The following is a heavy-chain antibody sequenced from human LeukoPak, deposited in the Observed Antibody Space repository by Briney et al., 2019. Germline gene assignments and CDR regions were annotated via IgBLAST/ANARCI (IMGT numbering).Heavy chain of an antibody. J-gene: IGHJ4*02. CDR3: ARSGGGYSYGYDDY. D-gene: IGHD5-18*01. CDR1: GGTFSSYA. CDR2: IIPIFGTA. V-gene: IGHV1-69*13. Sequence: ASVKVSCKASGGTFSSYAISWVRQAPGQGLEWMGGIIPIFGTANYAQKFQGRVTITADESTSTAYMELSSLRSDDTAVYYCARSGGGYSYGYDDYWGQGTLVTVSS.